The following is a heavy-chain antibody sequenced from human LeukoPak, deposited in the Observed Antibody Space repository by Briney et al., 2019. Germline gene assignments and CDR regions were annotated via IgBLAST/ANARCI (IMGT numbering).Heavy chain of an antibody. J-gene: IGHJ4*02. CDR1: GFTFSNYG. V-gene: IGHV3-30*03. CDR3: ATSSLGALDY. CDR2: ISYDGSNK. Sequence: GGSLRLSCAASGFTFSNYGMHWDRQAPGRGLEWVAVISYDGSNKYYADSMKGRFTISRDNSKNTLYLQMNSLRVEDTAVYYCATSSLGALDYWGQGTLVTVSS. D-gene: IGHD3-3*01.